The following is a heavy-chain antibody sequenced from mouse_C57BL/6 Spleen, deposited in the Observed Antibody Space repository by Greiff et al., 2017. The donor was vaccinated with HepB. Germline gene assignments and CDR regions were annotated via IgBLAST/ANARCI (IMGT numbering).Heavy chain of an antibody. CDR3: ARHQKIYSYYAMDY. CDR2: IWSDGST. Sequence: QVQLKQSGPGLVAPSQSLSITCTVSGFSLTSYGVHWVRQPPGKGLEWLVVIWSDGSTTYNSALKSRLSISKDNSKSQVFLKMNSLQTDDTAMYYCARHQKIYSYYAMDYWGQGTSVTVSS. CDR1: GFSLTSYG. J-gene: IGHJ4*01. V-gene: IGHV2-6-1*01. D-gene: IGHD2-1*01.